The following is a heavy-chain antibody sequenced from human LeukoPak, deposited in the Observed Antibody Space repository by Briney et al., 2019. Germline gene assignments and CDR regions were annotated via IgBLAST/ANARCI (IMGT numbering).Heavy chain of an antibody. CDR3: ARDLYPGY. Sequence: HSGGSLRLSCAASGFTFSSYEMNWVRQAPGKGLEWVSYISSSSSTIHYADSVKGRFTISRDNAKNSLYLQMNSLRAEDTAVYYCARDLYPGYWGQGTLVTVSS. V-gene: IGHV3-48*03. J-gene: IGHJ4*02. CDR2: ISSSSSTI. CDR1: GFTFSSYE. D-gene: IGHD3-16*01.